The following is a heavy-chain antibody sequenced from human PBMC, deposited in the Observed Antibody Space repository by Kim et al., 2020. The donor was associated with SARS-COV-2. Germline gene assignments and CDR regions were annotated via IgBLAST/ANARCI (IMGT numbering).Heavy chain of an antibody. J-gene: IGHJ4*02. V-gene: IGHV4-59*09. CDR3: ARGRWELPY. CDR2: GST. Sequence: GSTNYIPSLKSRVSTSVDTSNHQVSQTLSSVTAADTAVYYCARGRWELPYWGQGTLVTVSS. D-gene: IGHD1-26*01.